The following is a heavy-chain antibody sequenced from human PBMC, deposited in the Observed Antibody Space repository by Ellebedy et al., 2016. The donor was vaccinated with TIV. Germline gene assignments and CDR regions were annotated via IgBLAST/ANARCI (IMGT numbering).Heavy chain of an antibody. J-gene: IGHJ4*02. CDR1: GFTFSSYW. Sequence: GGSLRLXCAASGFTFSSYWMSWVRQAPGKGLEWVANIKQDGSEKYYVDSVKGRFTISRDNAKNSLYLQMNSLRAEDTAVYYCARDTKVVPAAIGALDYWGQGTLVTVSS. CDR3: ARDTKVVPAAIGALDY. V-gene: IGHV3-7*01. CDR2: IKQDGSEK. D-gene: IGHD2-2*01.